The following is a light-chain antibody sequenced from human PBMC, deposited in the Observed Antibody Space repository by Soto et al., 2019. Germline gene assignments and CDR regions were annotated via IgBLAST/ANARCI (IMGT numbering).Light chain of an antibody. V-gene: IGLV2-11*01. CDR1: SSDVGGYNY. Sequence: QSVLTQPRSVSGSPGQSVTISCTGTSSDVGGYNYVSWYQQHPGKAPKLMIYDVSKRPSGVPDRFSGSKSANTAFLTISGLQADDEADYFCSSYLPYTTLYGFAGGTKVIVL. CDR2: DVS. J-gene: IGLJ1*01. CDR3: SSYLPYTTLYG.